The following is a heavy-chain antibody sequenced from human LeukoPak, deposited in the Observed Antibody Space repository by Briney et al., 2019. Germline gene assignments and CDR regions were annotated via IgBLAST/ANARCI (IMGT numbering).Heavy chain of an antibody. CDR1: GGTFSSYA. J-gene: IGHJ5*02. CDR3: ARAYCSGGSCPFWFDP. V-gene: IGHV1-69*05. D-gene: IGHD2-15*01. CDR2: IIPIFGTA. Sequence: GSSVKVSCKASGGTFSSYAISWVRQAPGQGLEWMGGIIPIFGTANYAQKFQGRVTITTDESTSTAYMELSSLRSEDTAVYYCARAYCSGGSCPFWFDPWGQGTLVTVSS.